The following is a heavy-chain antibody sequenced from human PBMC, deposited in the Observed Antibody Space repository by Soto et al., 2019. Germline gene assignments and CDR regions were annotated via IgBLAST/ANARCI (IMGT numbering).Heavy chain of an antibody. Sequence: PGGSLSLSCAASGFTFMSYDRNWVLQAPGKGLECVSYMSSSGSTIYYADSVKGRFTVSRDNAKSSLYLQMNSLRAEDTAVYYCAAIVVVPAAPMDAWGQGTTVTVSS. J-gene: IGHJ6*02. V-gene: IGHV3-48*03. CDR1: GFTFMSYD. D-gene: IGHD2-2*01. CDR2: MSSSGSTI. CDR3: AAIVVVPAAPMDA.